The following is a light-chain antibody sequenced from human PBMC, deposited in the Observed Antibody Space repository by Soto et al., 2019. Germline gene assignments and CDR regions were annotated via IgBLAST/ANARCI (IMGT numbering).Light chain of an antibody. Sequence: TPGERATLSCRASQSVSNNYLAWYQQKPGQAPRLLIYGASNRATGIPDRFSGSGSGTDFTLTISRLEPEDFAVYYCQQYGSSGTFGQGTKVYIK. V-gene: IGKV3-20*01. CDR3: QQYGSSGT. J-gene: IGKJ1*01. CDR1: QSVSNNY. CDR2: GAS.